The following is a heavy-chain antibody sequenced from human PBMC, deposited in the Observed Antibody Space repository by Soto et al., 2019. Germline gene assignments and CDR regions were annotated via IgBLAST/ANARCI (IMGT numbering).Heavy chain of an antibody. V-gene: IGHV4-31*03. J-gene: IGHJ4*02. Sequence: PSETLSLTCTVSGGSISSGGYYWSWILQHPGKGLEWIGYIYYSGSTYYNPSLKSRVTISVDTSKNQFSLKLSSVTAADTAVYYCARGDCSGGSCYPAVEDYWGQGTLVTVSS. CDR1: GGSISSGGYY. D-gene: IGHD2-15*01. CDR3: ARGDCSGGSCYPAVEDY. CDR2: IYYSGST.